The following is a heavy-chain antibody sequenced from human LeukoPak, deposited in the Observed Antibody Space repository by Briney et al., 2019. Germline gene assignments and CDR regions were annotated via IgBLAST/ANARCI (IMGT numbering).Heavy chain of an antibody. CDR3: ARVKENRLWAFDI. D-gene: IGHD2/OR15-2a*01. J-gene: IGHJ3*02. CDR2: IYYSGST. CDR1: GGSISSGGYY. V-gene: IGHV4-61*08. Sequence: PSETLSLTCTVSGGSISSGGYYWSWIRQHPGKGLEWIGYIYYSGSTNYNPSLKSRVTISVDTSKNQFSLKLSSVTAADTAVYYCARVKENRLWAFDIWGQGTMVTVSS.